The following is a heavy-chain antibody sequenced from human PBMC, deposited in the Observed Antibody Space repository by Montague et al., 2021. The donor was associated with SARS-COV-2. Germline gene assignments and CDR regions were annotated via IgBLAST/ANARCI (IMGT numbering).Heavy chain of an antibody. Sequence: CAISGDSVSILTAASDWLMPSPSTRLDWLGSPYFGSKWYYDYAVSLQSRMTISPDTSKNQFSLQLSSVTPADRAVYYCAIDPRYSLSWSFDYWGQGTLVTVSS. D-gene: IGHD6-13*01. J-gene: IGHJ4*02. CDR3: AIDPRYSLSWSFDY. CDR2: PYFGSKWYY. V-gene: IGHV6-1*01. CDR1: GDSVSILTAA.